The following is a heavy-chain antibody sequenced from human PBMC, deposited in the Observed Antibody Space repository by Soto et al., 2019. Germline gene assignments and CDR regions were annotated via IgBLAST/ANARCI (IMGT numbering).Heavy chain of an antibody. CDR1: GDSISSYY. V-gene: IGHV4-59*01. CDR3: ARTLFGWGIWFDP. J-gene: IGHJ5*02. D-gene: IGHD3-10*02. CDR2: IYYSGST. Sequence: SETLSLTCTVSGDSISSYYWSWIRQPPGKGLEWIGYIYYSGSTNYNPSFKSRVTISVDTSKNQFSLKLSSVTAADTAVYYCARTLFGWGIWFDPWGQGTLVTVSS.